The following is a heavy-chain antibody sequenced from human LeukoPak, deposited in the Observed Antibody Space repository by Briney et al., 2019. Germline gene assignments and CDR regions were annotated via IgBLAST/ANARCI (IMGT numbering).Heavy chain of an antibody. CDR2: IHYTGST. V-gene: IGHV4-59*01. D-gene: IGHD3-10*01. CDR3: ARVEEGYGSGRRENYYYYYMDV. CDR1: GGSISSYY. J-gene: IGHJ6*03. Sequence: PSETLSLTCTASGGSISSYYWSWIRQPPRKGLQWIGYIHYTGSTNYNPSLKSRVTISVNTSKNQFSLKLSSVTAADTAVYYCARVEEGYGSGRRENYYYYYMDVWGKGTTVTISS.